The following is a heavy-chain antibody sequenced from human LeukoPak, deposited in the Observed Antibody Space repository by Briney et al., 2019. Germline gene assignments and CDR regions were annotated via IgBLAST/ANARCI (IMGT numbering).Heavy chain of an antibody. J-gene: IGHJ4*02. Sequence: GASVKVSCKESGYTFTSYYMHWVRQTPGQGLEWMGWINPNSSGTNYAQKFQGRVTMTRDTSISTAYMELSRLRSDDTAVYYCARDLRGYSGYDLGYWGQGTLVTVSS. D-gene: IGHD5-12*01. V-gene: IGHV1-2*02. CDR1: GYTFTSYY. CDR3: ARDLRGYSGYDLGY. CDR2: INPNSSGT.